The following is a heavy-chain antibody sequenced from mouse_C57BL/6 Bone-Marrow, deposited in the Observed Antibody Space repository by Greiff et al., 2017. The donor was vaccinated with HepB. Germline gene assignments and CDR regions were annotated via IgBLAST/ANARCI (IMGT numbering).Heavy chain of an antibody. V-gene: IGHV5-17*01. Sequence: EVMLVESGGGLVKPGGSLKLSCAASGFTFSDYGMHWVRQAPEKGLEWVAYLSSGSSTIYYADTVKGRFTISRDNAKNTLCLQMTSLRSEDTAMYYCATGITTLLSPFAYWGQGTLVTVAS. J-gene: IGHJ3*01. CDR1: GFTFSDYG. D-gene: IGHD1-1*01. CDR3: ATGITTLLSPFAY. CDR2: LSSGSSTI.